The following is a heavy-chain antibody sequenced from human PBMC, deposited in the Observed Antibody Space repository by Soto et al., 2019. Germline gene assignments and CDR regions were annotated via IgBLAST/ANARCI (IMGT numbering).Heavy chain of an antibody. CDR1: GFTVGNNY. CDR2: IYSTGTT. Sequence: EVQLVESGGGLIQPGGSLKLSCAASGFTVGNNYMSWVRQAPGKGLEWVSLIYSTGTTKYADSVKGRFTVSSDNAKNTPYLQMNTLRAEATAVYYCAKDGTGSGSHYNSFGYWGQGTLVTVSS. D-gene: IGHD3-10*01. J-gene: IGHJ4*02. V-gene: IGHV3-53*01. CDR3: AKDGTGSGSHYNSFGY.